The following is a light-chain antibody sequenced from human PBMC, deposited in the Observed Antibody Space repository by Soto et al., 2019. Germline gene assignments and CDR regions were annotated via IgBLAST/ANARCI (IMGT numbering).Light chain of an antibody. CDR2: GAS. CDR1: QSVSSNY. CDR3: QQYISSPLT. Sequence: SVLPQSPGALSLSPGERSTLSCRPSQSVSSNYLAWYQQKPGQAPRLVIYGASNRATGIPDRFSASGSGTDFTLTISRLEPEDFAVYYCQQYISSPLTFGQGTKVDIK. V-gene: IGKV3-20*01. J-gene: IGKJ1*01.